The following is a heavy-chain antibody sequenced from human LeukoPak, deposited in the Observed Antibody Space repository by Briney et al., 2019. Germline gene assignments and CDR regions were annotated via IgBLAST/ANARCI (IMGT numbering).Heavy chain of an antibody. CDR3: AKVEGGYSGYDSFPLDY. CDR1: GFTFSSYE. Sequence: GGSLRLSCAASGFTFSSYEMNWVRQAPGKGLEWVSYISSSGSTIYYADSVKGRFTISRDNSKNTLYLQMNSLRAEDTAVYYCAKVEGGYSGYDSFPLDYWGQGTLVTVSS. CDR2: ISSSGSTI. J-gene: IGHJ4*02. V-gene: IGHV3-48*03. D-gene: IGHD5-12*01.